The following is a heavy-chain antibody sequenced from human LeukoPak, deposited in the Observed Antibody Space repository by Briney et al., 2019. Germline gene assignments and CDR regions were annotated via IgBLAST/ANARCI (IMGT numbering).Heavy chain of an antibody. D-gene: IGHD3-3*01. J-gene: IGHJ4*02. CDR2: ISAYNGNT. CDR1: GYTFTSYG. Sequence: ASVKVSCKASGYTFTSYGISWVRQAPGQGFEWMGWISAYNGNTNYAQKLQGRVTMTTDTSTSTAYMELRSLRSDDTAVYYCARGYDFWSGYNLDFDYWGQGTLVTVSS. V-gene: IGHV1-18*01. CDR3: ARGYDFWSGYNLDFDY.